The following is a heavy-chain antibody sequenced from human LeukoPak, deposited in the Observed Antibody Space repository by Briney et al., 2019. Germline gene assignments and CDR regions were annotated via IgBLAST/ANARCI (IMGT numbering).Heavy chain of an antibody. Sequence: ASVKVSCKASGYTFTGYYMHWVRQAPGQGLGWMGWINPNSGGTNYAQKFQGRVTMTRDTSISTAYMELSRLRSDDTAVYYCARGQEYDFWSGYTHTHFDYWGQGTLVTVSS. CDR3: ARGQEYDFWSGYTHTHFDY. CDR2: INPNSGGT. J-gene: IGHJ4*02. CDR1: GYTFTGYY. V-gene: IGHV1-2*02. D-gene: IGHD3-3*01.